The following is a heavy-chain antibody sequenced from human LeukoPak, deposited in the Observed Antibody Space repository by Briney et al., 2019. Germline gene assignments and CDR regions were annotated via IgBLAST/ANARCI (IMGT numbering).Heavy chain of an antibody. Sequence: PGGSLRLSCAASGFTFTNYAMNWVRQAPGKGLEWVSSISGSGDNTYYADSVKGRFTISRDNSKNTLYLQMNSLRAEDTAVYYCAKSGGMVSAGPGGWFDPWGQGTLVTVSS. J-gene: IGHJ5*02. CDR1: GFTFTNYA. V-gene: IGHV3-23*01. D-gene: IGHD2-8*01. CDR3: AKSGGMVSAGPGGWFDP. CDR2: ISGSGDNT.